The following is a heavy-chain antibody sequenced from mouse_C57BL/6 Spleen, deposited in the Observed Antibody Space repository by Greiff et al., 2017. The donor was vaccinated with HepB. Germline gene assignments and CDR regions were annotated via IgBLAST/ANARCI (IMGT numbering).Heavy chain of an antibody. J-gene: IGHJ4*01. CDR2: IRSKSNNYAT. V-gene: IGHV10-1*01. Sequence: EVQLVESGGGLVQPKGSLKLSCAASGFSFNTYAMNWVRQAPGKGLEWVARIRSKSNNYATYYADSVKDRFTISRDVSESMLYLQMNNLKTEDTAMYYCVRHGPYAMDYWGQGTSVTVSS. CDR1: GFSFNTYA. CDR3: VRHGPYAMDY.